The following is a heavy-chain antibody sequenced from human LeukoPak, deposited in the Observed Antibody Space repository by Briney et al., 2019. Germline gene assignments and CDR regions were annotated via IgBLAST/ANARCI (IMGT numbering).Heavy chain of an antibody. J-gene: IGHJ4*02. D-gene: IGHD3-3*01. Sequence: ETLSLTCTVSGGSISSSSYYWGWIRQPPGKGLEWVSDINGSGGSTYYADSVKGRFTISRDNSKNTLYLLMNSLRAEDTAVYYCAKSLLRPGYWGQGTLVTVSS. CDR1: GGSISSSSYY. V-gene: IGHV3-23*01. CDR2: INGSGGST. CDR3: AKSLLRPGY.